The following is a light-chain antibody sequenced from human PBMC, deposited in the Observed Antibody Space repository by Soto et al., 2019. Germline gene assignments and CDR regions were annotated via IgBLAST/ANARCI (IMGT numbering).Light chain of an antibody. CDR1: QSVNTY. Sequence: EVLLTQSPATLSLSPGQRATLSCRASQSVNTYLTWYQHKPGQAPRLLISDASNRATGIPARFSGSGSGTDFTLTISSLEPEDFAVYYCQQRDNWPPTFGPGTTVDI. CDR3: QQRDNWPPT. J-gene: IGKJ3*01. CDR2: DAS. V-gene: IGKV3-11*01.